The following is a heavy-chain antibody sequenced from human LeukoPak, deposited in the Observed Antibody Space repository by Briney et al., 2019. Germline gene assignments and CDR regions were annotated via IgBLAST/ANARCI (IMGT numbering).Heavy chain of an antibody. D-gene: IGHD5-12*01. Sequence: PSETLSLTCAVYGGSFSGYCWSWIRQPPGKGLEWIGEINHSGSTNYNPSLKSRVTISVDTSKNQFSLKLSSVTAADTAVYYCARGGGYGGLGYWGQGTLVTVSS. V-gene: IGHV4-34*01. J-gene: IGHJ4*02. CDR2: INHSGST. CDR3: ARGGGYGGLGY. CDR1: GGSFSGYC.